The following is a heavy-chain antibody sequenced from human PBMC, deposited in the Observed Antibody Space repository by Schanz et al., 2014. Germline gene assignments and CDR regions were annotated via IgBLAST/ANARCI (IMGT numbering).Heavy chain of an antibody. J-gene: IGHJ4*01. D-gene: IGHD2-2*01. V-gene: IGHV4-34*01. Sequence: QVQLQQWGAGLLKPSETLSLTCAVYGGSFSGYYWTWIRQPPGKGLEWIGEIHHSGSTNYNPSLKSRVTISMDTSKNQFSLKLSSVTAADTAVYYCARGEWSTSQFDYGGKGTRGNVSS. CDR1: GGSFSGYY. CDR2: IHHSGST. CDR3: ARGEWSTSQFDY.